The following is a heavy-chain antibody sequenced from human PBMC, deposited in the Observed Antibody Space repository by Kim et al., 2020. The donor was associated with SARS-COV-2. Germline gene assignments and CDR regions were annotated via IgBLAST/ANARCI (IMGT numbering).Heavy chain of an antibody. Sequence: SETLSLTCTVSGGYISSGSYYWSWIRQHPGKGLEWIGYIYYSGSTNYNPSLKSRVTISVDTSTNQFSLRLSSVTAADTAVYYCARQDYGSGNYYGDETNWFDPWGQGTLVTVSS. D-gene: IGHD3-10*01. V-gene: IGHV4-31*03. CDR1: GGYISSGSYY. J-gene: IGHJ5*02. CDR2: IYYSGST. CDR3: ARQDYGSGNYYGDETNWFDP.